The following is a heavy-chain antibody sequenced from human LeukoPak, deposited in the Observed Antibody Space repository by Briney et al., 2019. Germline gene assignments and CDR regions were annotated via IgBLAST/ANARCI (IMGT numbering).Heavy chain of an antibody. CDR2: IRQDGDTK. V-gene: IGHV3-7*03. D-gene: IGHD6-13*01. CDR3: ARSLPYGTTWYGRFDF. Sequence: GGSLRLSCAASGFPFNAYWMTWVRQAPGEGLEGVANIRQDGDTKYYVDSVKGRFTISRDNAMDSLYLHMSSLRAEDTAIYYCARSLPYGTTWYGRFDFWGQGTLVTVSS. J-gene: IGHJ4*02. CDR1: GFPFNAYW.